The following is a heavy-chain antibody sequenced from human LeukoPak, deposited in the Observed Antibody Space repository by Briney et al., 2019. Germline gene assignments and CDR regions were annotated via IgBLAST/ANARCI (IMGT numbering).Heavy chain of an antibody. CDR2: ISYDGSNK. D-gene: IGHD3-22*01. J-gene: IGHJ4*02. CDR1: GFSFSNFG. CDR3: ATQDGYDNSGHYGY. Sequence: GGSLRLSCAASGFSFSNFGMHWVRQAPGKGLEWVAVISYDGSNKYFADSVKGRFTISRDNSKNTLYLQMNSLRAEDTAVYYRATQDGYDNSGHYGYWGQGTLVTVSS. V-gene: IGHV3-30*03.